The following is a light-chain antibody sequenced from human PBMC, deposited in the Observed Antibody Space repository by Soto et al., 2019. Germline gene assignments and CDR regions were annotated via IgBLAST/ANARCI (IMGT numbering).Light chain of an antibody. Sequence: DIQMTQSPSTLSASVGDRLTITCRASQSISSWLAWYQQRPGKAPKLLIFDASSLESGVPSRFSGSGSGTEFTLTISSLQSEDFAVYYCQQFNNWPRTFGQGTKVDI. CDR1: QSISSW. V-gene: IGKV1-5*01. J-gene: IGKJ1*01. CDR2: DAS. CDR3: QQFNNWPRT.